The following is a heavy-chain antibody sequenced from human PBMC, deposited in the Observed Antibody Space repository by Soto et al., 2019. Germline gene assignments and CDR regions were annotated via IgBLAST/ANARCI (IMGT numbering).Heavy chain of an antibody. D-gene: IGHD6-19*01. V-gene: IGHV3-15*02. CDR3: ATDAAAVPRTSGVFDF. Sequence: EVQLVESGGALDKPGGSLRLSCAASGFIFANAWMTWLRQAPGKGLEWVAHIKSKVDGATTNYATSVKGRFSISRDDSKNMLFLQMDSLKTEDTGTYYCATDAAAVPRTSGVFDFWGQGTLVIASS. CDR2: IKSKVDGATT. J-gene: IGHJ4*02. CDR1: GFIFANAW.